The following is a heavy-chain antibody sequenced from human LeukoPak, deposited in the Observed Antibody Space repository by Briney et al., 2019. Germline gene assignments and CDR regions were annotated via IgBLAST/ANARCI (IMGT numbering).Heavy chain of an antibody. Sequence: SETLSLTCAVYGGSFSGYYWSWIRQPPGKGLEWIGEINHSGSTNYNPSFKSRVTISVDASKNQFSLKLSSVTAADTAVYYCARVTGERNRRIAAAGTGRWFDPWGQGTLVTVSS. CDR3: ARVTGERNRRIAAAGTGRWFDP. V-gene: IGHV4-34*01. CDR1: GGSFSGYY. CDR2: INHSGST. J-gene: IGHJ5*02. D-gene: IGHD6-13*01.